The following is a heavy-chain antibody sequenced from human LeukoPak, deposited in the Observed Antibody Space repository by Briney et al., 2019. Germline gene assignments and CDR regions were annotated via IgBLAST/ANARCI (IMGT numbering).Heavy chain of an antibody. CDR2: IIPILGIA. D-gene: IGHD4-17*01. Sequence: EASVKVSCKASGGTFSSYAISWVRQAPGQGLEWMGRIIPILGIANYAQKFQGRVTITADKSTSTAYMELSSLRSEDTAVYHCARDYTVTPEGAFYYYYGMDVWGQGTTVTVSS. V-gene: IGHV1-69*04. J-gene: IGHJ6*02. CDR3: ARDYTVTPEGAFYYYYGMDV. CDR1: GGTFSSYA.